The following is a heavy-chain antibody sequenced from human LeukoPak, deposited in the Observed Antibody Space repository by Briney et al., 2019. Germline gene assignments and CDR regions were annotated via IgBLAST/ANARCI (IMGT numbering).Heavy chain of an antibody. CDR1: GGTFSSYA. Sequence: GASVKVSCKASGGTFSSYAISWVRQAPGQGLEWMGGIIPIFGTANYAQKFQGRVTITTDESTSTAYMELSSLRSEDTAVYYCAREDCRYYYDSSGYLDYWGQGTLVTVSS. J-gene: IGHJ4*02. D-gene: IGHD3-22*01. CDR3: AREDCRYYYDSSGYLDY. V-gene: IGHV1-69*05. CDR2: IIPIFGTA.